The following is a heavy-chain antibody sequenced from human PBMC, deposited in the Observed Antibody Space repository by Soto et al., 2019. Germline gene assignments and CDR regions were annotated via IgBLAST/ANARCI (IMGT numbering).Heavy chain of an antibody. CDR2: INHSGST. D-gene: IGHD3-22*01. V-gene: IGHV4-34*01. CDR1: GGSFSGYY. J-gene: IGHJ4*02. CDR3: ARESYGSSGYYIDY. Sequence: QVQLQQWGAGLLKPSETLSLTCAVYGGSFSGYYWSWIRQPPGKGLEWIGEINHSGSTNYNPSLKRRVTISVDKSKNQFSLKLSSVTAADTAVYYCARESYGSSGYYIDYWGQRTLVTVSS.